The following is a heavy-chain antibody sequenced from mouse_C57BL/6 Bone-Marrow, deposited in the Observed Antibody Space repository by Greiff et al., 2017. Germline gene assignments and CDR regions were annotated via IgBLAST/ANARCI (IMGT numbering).Heavy chain of an antibody. CDR2: IYPRSGNT. Sequence: QVQLKQSGAELARPGASVKLSCKASGYTFTSYGISWVKQRTGQGLEWIGEIYPRSGNTYYNEKFKGKATLTADKSSSTAYMELRSLTSEDSAVYFCARRYGSSLYYFDYWGQGTTLTVSS. CDR3: ARRYGSSLYYFDY. V-gene: IGHV1-81*01. CDR1: GYTFTSYG. D-gene: IGHD1-1*01. J-gene: IGHJ2*01.